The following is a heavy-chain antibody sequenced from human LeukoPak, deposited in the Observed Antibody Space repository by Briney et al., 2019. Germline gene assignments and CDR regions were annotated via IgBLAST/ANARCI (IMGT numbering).Heavy chain of an antibody. CDR3: ARDLKYYDSSGFDY. CDR1: GFTFSRYS. D-gene: IGHD3-22*01. J-gene: IGHJ4*02. Sequence: GGSLRLSCAASGFTFSRYSMNWVRQAPGKGLEWVSCISSRSSYIYYTDSVKGRFTISRDNAKNSLSLQMNSLRAEDTAVYYCARDLKYYDSSGFDYWGQGTLVTVSS. CDR2: ISSRSSYI. V-gene: IGHV3-21*01.